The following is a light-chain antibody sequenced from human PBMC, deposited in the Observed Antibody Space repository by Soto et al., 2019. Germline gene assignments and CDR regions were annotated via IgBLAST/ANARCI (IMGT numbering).Light chain of an antibody. CDR3: QQYGSSIT. CDR1: QSVSSSY. CDR2: GAS. Sequence: EIVLTQSPATLSLSPGESATLSCRASQSVSSSYLAWYQQKPGQAPRLLIYGASSRATGIPDRFSGSGSGTDFTLTINRLEPEDFAVYYCQQYGSSITFGKGTRLEIK. V-gene: IGKV3-20*01. J-gene: IGKJ5*01.